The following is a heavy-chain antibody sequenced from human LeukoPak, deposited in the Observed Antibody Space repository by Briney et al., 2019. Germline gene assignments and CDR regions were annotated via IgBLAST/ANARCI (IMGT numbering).Heavy chain of an antibody. CDR2: ISYDGSNK. J-gene: IGHJ4*02. V-gene: IGHV3-30*04. Sequence: PGRSLRLSCAASGFTFSGYAMHWVRQTPGKGLEWVAVISYDGSNKYYADSVKGRFTISRDNSKNTLYLQMNSLRAEDTAVYYCARALGYYYGSGDYWGQGTLVTVSS. CDR3: ARALGYYYGSGDY. CDR1: GFTFSGYA. D-gene: IGHD3-10*01.